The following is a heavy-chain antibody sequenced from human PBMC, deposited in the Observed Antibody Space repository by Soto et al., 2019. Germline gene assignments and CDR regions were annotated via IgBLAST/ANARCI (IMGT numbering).Heavy chain of an antibody. CDR3: VKDSGNESSGSDPFDI. Sequence: VQLVESGGGVVQPGRSLRLSCAASGFTFSHYGMHWVRQAPGKGLEWVAIISYDGTNKDYADSVRGRFTLSRDNSKSTLFLQMNSLGAEDTAVYYCVKDSGNESSGSDPFDIWGTGTMVTVSS. V-gene: IGHV3-30*18. CDR1: GFTFSHYG. CDR2: ISYDGTNK. D-gene: IGHD3-22*01. J-gene: IGHJ3*02.